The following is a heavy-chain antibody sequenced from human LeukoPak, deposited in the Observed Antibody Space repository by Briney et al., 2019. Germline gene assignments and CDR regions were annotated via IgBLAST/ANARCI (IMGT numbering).Heavy chain of an antibody. CDR3: ARDVGYYYDSSLDY. D-gene: IGHD3-22*01. Sequence: GGSLRLSCAASGFTFSSYGMHWVRQAPGKGLEWVAVIWYDGSNKYYADSVKGRFTISRDNSKNTLYLQMNSLRAEDTAVYYCARDVGYYYDSSLDYWGQGTLVTVSS. CDR1: GFTFSSYG. J-gene: IGHJ4*02. V-gene: IGHV3-33*01. CDR2: IWYDGSNK.